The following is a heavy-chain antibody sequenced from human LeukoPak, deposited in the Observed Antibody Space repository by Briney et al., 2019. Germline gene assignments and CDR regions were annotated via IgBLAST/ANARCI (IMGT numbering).Heavy chain of an antibody. CDR2: INWNGGST. V-gene: IGHV3-20*04. J-gene: IGHJ2*01. Sequence: GGSLRLSCAASGFTFDDYGMSWVRQAPGKGLEWVSGINWNGGSTGYADSVKGRFTISRDNAKNSLYLRMNSLRAEDTALYYCAKDRRPTVSGGYFDLWGRGTLVIVSS. CDR3: AKDRRPTVSGGYFDL. CDR1: GFTFDDYG. D-gene: IGHD3-10*01.